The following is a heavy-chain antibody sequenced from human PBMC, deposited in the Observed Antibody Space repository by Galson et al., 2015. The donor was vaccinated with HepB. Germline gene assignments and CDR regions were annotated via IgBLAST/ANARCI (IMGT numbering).Heavy chain of an antibody. J-gene: IGHJ6*02. CDR2: IFPADSDT. D-gene: IGHD1-1*01. CDR3: ARRHATTTDYGMDV. Sequence: QSGAEVKKPGESLKISCKSSGYNFTTYWIGWVRQMPGKGLEWMGIIFPADSDTRYSPSFQGQVTISADKSISTAYLQWISLRASDSAMYDCARRHATTTDYGMDVWGQGTTVTVSS. CDR1: GYNFTTYW. V-gene: IGHV5-51*03.